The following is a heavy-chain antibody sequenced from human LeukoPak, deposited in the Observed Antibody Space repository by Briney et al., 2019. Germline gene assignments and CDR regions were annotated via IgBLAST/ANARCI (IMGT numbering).Heavy chain of an antibody. CDR2: ISGSGGST. V-gene: IGHV3-23*01. CDR3: AKDIFPWVTGPRAVDY. J-gene: IGHJ4*02. Sequence: GGSLRLSCAASGFTFSSYAMSWVRQAPGKGLEWVSTISGSGGSTYYADSVKGRFTISRDNSKNTLYLQMNSLRAEDTAVYYCAKDIFPWVTGPRAVDYWGQGTLVTVSS. CDR1: GFTFSSYA. D-gene: IGHD1-7*01.